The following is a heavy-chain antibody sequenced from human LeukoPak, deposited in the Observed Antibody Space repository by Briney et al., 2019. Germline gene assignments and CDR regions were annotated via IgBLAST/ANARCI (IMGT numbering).Heavy chain of an antibody. D-gene: IGHD3-10*01. Sequence: GGSLRLPCAASGFTFSSYAMNWVRQAPGKGLEWVPTISGSGGGTFYTDSVKGRFTISRDNSKNTLYLQMNSLRAEDTAVYYCAKSPGYYGSGTYYNDYNWFDPWGQGTLVTVSS. CDR1: GFTFSSYA. CDR3: AKSPGYYGSGTYYNDYNWFDP. CDR2: ISGSGGGT. V-gene: IGHV3-23*01. J-gene: IGHJ5*02.